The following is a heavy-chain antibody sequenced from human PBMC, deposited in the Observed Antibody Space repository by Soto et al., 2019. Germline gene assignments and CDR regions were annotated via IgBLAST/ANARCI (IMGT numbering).Heavy chain of an antibody. CDR3: AREEADYGDSMSWYYYYYGMDV. CDR1: GGTFSSYA. V-gene: IGHV1-69*01. D-gene: IGHD4-17*01. Sequence: QVQLVQSGAEVKKPGSSVKVSCKASGGTFSSYAISWVRQAPGQGLEWMGGIIHIFGTANYAQKFQGRVTISADEATSTGYMELSSLRSEDTAVYYCAREEADYGDSMSWYYYYYGMDVWGQGTTVTVSS. J-gene: IGHJ6*02. CDR2: IIHIFGTA.